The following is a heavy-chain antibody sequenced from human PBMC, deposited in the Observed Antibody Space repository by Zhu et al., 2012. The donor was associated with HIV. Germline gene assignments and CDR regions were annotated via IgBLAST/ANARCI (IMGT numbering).Heavy chain of an antibody. CDR3: AKTRTSGWYSYAFHV. D-gene: IGHD6-19*01. Sequence: QVQLQESGPGLVKPSETLSLTCTVSGGTISSSSYFRAWIRQTPGKGLEWIGSIYYGGSTHYNPSLKSRLSISVDTSKNQFSLKLSSVTAADTALYHCAKTRTSGWYSYAFHVWGQGTMVTVSS. J-gene: IGHJ3*01. CDR2: IYYGGST. V-gene: IGHV4-39*01. CDR1: GGTISSSSYF.